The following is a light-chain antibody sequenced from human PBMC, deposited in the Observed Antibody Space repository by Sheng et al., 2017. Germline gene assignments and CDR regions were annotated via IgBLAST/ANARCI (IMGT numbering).Light chain of an antibody. V-gene: IGKV1-33*01. CDR1: QGISNY. Sequence: DIQMTQSPSAMSASVGDRVTITCRASQGISNYLAWFQQKPGKAPNLLIYDVSNLKTGVPSRFSGSGSGTDFTFTISSLQPEDIATYFCQQYDSLPLAFGQGTKVEIK. J-gene: IGKJ1*01. CDR3: QQYDSLPLA. CDR2: DVS.